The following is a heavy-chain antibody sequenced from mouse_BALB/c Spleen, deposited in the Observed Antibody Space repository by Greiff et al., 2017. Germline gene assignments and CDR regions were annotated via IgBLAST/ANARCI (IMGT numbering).Heavy chain of an antibody. D-gene: IGHD1-1*01. V-gene: IGHV1S34*01. J-gene: IGHJ4*01. CDR3: ARGGSSPPYAMDH. CDR1: GYSFTGYY. Sequence: LVKTGASVKISCKASGYSFTGYYMHWVKQSHGKSLEWIGYISCYNGATSYNQKFKGKATFTVDTSSSTAYMQFNSLTSEDSAVYYCARGGSSPPYAMDHWGQGTSVTVSS. CDR2: ISCYNGAT.